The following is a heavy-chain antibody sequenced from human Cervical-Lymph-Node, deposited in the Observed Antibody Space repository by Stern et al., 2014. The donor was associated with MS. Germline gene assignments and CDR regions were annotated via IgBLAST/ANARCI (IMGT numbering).Heavy chain of an antibody. CDR3: ASNPVNSFGFVYRYFDF. J-gene: IGHJ4*02. CDR1: GLTLSTYA. V-gene: IGHV3-23*04. CDR2: ITVSGGST. Sequence: VQLVQSGGGLVQPGGSLRLSCAASGLTLSTYALSWVRQAPGKGPAWVSTITVSGGSTSSADSVKGRFTISRDNSKNTLYLHMSSLRAEDTAAYFCASNPVNSFGFVYRYFDFWGQGTLVTVSS. D-gene: IGHD5-18*01.